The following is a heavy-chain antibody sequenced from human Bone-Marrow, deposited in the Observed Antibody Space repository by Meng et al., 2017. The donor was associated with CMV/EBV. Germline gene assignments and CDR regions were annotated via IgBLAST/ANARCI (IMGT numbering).Heavy chain of an antibody. CDR3: AKDLLDYYDSSGYPDAFDI. V-gene: IGHV3-23*01. CDR2: ISGSGGST. D-gene: IGHD3-22*01. CDR1: GFTFSSYS. Sequence: GESLKISCAASGFTFSSYSMNWVRQAPGKGLEWVSAISGSGGSTYYADSVKGRFTISRDNSKNTLYLQMNSLRAEDTAVYYCAKDLLDYYDSSGYPDAFDIWGQGTMVTVSS. J-gene: IGHJ3*02.